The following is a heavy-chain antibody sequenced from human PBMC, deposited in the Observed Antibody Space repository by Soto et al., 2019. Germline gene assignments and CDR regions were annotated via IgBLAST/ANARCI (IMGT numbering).Heavy chain of an antibody. CDR2: ISSSSSYI. CDR3: ASEQWAGGMDV. D-gene: IGHD6-19*01. Sequence: EVQLVESGGGLVKPGGSLRLSCAASGFTFSSYSMNWVRQAPGKGLEWVSSISSSSSYISYADSVKGRFTISRDSAKNSMYLQMNSLRAEDTAVYYCASEQWAGGMDVWGQGTTVTVSS. CDR1: GFTFSSYS. J-gene: IGHJ6*02. V-gene: IGHV3-21*01.